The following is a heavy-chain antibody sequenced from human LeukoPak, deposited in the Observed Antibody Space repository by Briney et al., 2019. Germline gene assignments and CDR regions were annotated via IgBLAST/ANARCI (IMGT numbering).Heavy chain of an antibody. CDR1: GGSISSYY. CDR2: IYYSGST. D-gene: IGHD3-9*01. V-gene: IGHV4-59*01. Sequence: SETLSLTCTVSGGSISSYYWSWIRQPPGKGLEWIGYIYYSGSTNYNPSLKSRVTISVDTSKNQFSLKLSSVTAADTAVYYCAGSTPPILTGYYIRTEYYFDYWGQGTLVTVSS. CDR3: AGSTPPILTGYYIRTEYYFDY. J-gene: IGHJ4*02.